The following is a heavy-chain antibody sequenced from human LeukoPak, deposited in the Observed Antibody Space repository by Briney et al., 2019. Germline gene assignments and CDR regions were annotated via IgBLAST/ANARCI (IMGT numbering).Heavy chain of an antibody. V-gene: IGHV1-69*02. CDR3: ARGGIAVASAFDI. Sequence: SVKVSCKASGGTFSSYTISWVRQAPGQGLEWMGRIIPILGIANYAQKFQGRVTITADESTSTAYMELSSLRSEDTAVYYCARGGIAVASAFDIWGQGTMVTVSS. CDR2: IIPILGIA. J-gene: IGHJ3*02. CDR1: GGTFSSYT. D-gene: IGHD6-19*01.